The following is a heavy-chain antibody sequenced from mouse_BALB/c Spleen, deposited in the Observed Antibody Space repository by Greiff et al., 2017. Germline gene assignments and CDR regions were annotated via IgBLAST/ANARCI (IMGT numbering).Heavy chain of an antibody. J-gene: IGHJ3*01. V-gene: IGHV5-6*01. Sequence: EVQLLESGGDLVKPGWSLKLSCAASGFNFSSYGMSWVRQTPDKRLEWVATISSGGSYTYYPDSVKGRFTISRDNAKNTLYLQMSSLKSEDTAMYYCARQTGADWGQGTLVTVSA. CDR3: ARQTGAD. CDR2: ISSGGSYT. D-gene: IGHD3-1*01. CDR1: GFNFSSYG.